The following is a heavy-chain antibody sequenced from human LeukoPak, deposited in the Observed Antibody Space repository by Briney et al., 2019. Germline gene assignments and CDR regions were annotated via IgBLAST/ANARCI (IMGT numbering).Heavy chain of an antibody. CDR3: ARDRWDIVVVPAALFSAFDY. J-gene: IGHJ4*02. CDR1: GFTFSSYA. CDR2: ISYDGSNK. Sequence: GGSLRLSCAASGFTFSSYAMHWVRQAPGKGLEWVAVISYDGSNKYYADSVKGRFTISRDNSKNTLYLQMNSLRAEDTAVYYCARDRWDIVVVPAALFSAFDYWGQGTLVTVSS. D-gene: IGHD2-2*01. V-gene: IGHV3-30*04.